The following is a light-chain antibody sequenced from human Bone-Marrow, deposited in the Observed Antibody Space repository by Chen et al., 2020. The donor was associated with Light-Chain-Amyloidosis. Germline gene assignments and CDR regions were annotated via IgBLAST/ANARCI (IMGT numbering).Light chain of an antibody. CDR1: NIGSTS. CDR3: QVWDRSSDRPV. V-gene: IGLV3-21*02. CDR2: DDS. Sequence: SYVLTQPSSVSVAPGQTATIACGGNNIGSTSVHWYQQTPGQAPLLVVYDDSDRPSGIPERVSGYNSGNTATLTSSRGEAGDEADYYCQVWDRSSDRPVFGGGTKLTVL. J-gene: IGLJ3*02.